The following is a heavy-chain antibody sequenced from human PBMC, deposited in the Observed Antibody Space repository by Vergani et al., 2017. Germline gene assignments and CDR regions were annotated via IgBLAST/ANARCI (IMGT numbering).Heavy chain of an antibody. CDR1: GFTFSDYY. J-gene: IGHJ3*02. D-gene: IGHD6-13*01. V-gene: IGHV3-11*05. Sequence: QVQLVESGGGVVQPGRSLRLSCAASGFTFSDYYMSWIRQAPGKGLEWVSYISSSSSYTNYADSVKGRFTISRDNAKNSLYLQMNSLRAEDTAVYYCAKDILAAAGTLAFDIWGQGTMVTVSS. CDR3: AKDILAAAGTLAFDI. CDR2: ISSSSSYT.